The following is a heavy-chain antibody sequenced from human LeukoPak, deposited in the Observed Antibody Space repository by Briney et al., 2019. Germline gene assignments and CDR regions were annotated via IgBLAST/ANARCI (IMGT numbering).Heavy chain of an antibody. CDR2: IYSGGST. J-gene: IGHJ4*02. CDR3: ARALPDSSGYYYGLDY. V-gene: IGHV3-53*01. Sequence: GGSLRLSCAASGFTVSSNYMSWVRQAPGKGLEWVSVIYSGGSTYYADSVKGRFTISRDNSKNTLYLQMNSLRAEDTAVYYCARALPDSSGYYYGLDYWGRGTLVTVSS. CDR1: GFTVSSNY. D-gene: IGHD3-22*01.